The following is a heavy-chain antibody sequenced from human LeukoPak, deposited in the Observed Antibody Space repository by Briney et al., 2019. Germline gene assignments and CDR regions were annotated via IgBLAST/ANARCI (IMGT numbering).Heavy chain of an antibody. Sequence: ASVKVSCKASGYSSTGYYMYWVRQAPGQGLEWMGRINPNNGDTNYAQKFQGRVTMTRDTSINIAYMELSRLRSDDTAMYYCVRDLSGITTTSRGDDYWGQGTLVTVSS. V-gene: IGHV1-2*06. D-gene: IGHD1-20*01. CDR1: GYSSTGYY. CDR2: INPNNGDT. CDR3: VRDLSGITTTSRGDDY. J-gene: IGHJ4*02.